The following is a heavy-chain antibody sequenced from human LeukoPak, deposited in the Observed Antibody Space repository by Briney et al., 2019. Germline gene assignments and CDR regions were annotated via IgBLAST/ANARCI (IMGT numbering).Heavy chain of an antibody. CDR1: DFTFSTFT. CDR2: VSSSSRTR. J-gene: IGHJ4*02. CDR3: ARGSPRGGLDS. V-gene: IGHV3-48*01. Sequence: GGALRLSCAASDFTFSTFTMHWVRQAPGKGLEWVSSVSSSSRTRNYADSVQGRYTVSRDNANNSLYLQINDRRREDAAVYYCARGSPRGGLDSGGRGTLVTVSS. D-gene: IGHD1-14*01.